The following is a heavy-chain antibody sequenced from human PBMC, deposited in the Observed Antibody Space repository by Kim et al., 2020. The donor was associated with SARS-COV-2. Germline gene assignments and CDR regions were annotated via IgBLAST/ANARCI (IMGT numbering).Heavy chain of an antibody. CDR3: ARRDSSSKKGRRWFDP. J-gene: IGHJ5*02. Sequence: SETLSLTCTVSGGSISSSSYYWGWIRQPPGKGLKWIGSISYSGSTYSNPSLKSRVTISVDTSKNQFSLKLSSVTAADTAVYYCARRDSSSKKGRRWFDP. CDR2: ISYSGST. CDR1: GGSISSSSYY. D-gene: IGHD6-13*01. V-gene: IGHV4-39*01.